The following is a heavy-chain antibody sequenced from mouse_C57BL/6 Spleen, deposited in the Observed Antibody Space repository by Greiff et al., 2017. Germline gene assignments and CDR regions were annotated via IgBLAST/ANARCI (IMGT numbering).Heavy chain of an antibody. Sequence: QVQLQQPGPELVKPGASVKLSCTASGYTFTSYWMHWVKQRPGQGLERIGMLHPNSGSTNNKKKFKSKGKLTGDQSSSTAYMQISSLTAEDSAVYYCARKSGSWGQGTPVTVSA. CDR3: ARKSGS. CDR2: LHPNSGST. CDR1: GYTFTSYW. J-gene: IGHJ3*02. V-gene: IGHV1-64*01.